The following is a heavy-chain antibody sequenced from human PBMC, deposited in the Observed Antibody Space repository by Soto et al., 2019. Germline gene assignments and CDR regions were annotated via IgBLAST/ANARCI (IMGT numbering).Heavy chain of an antibody. CDR2: IIPIFGTA. Sequence: QVQLVQSGAEVKKPGSSVKVSCKASGGTFSSYAISWVRQAPGQGLEWMGGIIPIFGTANYAQKFQGRVTITADESTSTGYMELSSLRSEDTAVYYCARADSSGSYYRLFYSNYYYGMDVWGQGTTVTVSS. CDR1: GGTFSSYA. D-gene: IGHD3-10*01. V-gene: IGHV1-69*01. J-gene: IGHJ6*02. CDR3: ARADSSGSYYRLFYSNYYYGMDV.